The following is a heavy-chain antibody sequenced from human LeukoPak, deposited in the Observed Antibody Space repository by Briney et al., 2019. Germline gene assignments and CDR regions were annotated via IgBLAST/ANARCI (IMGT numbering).Heavy chain of an antibody. Sequence: PGRSLRLFCAASGFTFDDYAMHWVRQAPGKGLEWVSGNSWNSVRIVYADSVNCQFTISRDNAKNSLYLQMNSLRAEDTALYYCAKASDFWSGLDYWGKGTTVTVSS. J-gene: IGHJ6*04. CDR2: NSWNSVRI. CDR1: GFTFDDYA. V-gene: IGHV3-9*01. D-gene: IGHD3-3*01. CDR3: AKASDFWSGLDY.